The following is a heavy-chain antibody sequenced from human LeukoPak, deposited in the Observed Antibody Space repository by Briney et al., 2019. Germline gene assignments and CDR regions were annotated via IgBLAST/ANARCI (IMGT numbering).Heavy chain of an antibody. Sequence: SETLSLTCTVSGGSISSGGYYWSWIRQPPGKGLEWIGYIYHSGSTYYNPSLKSRVTISVDTSKNQFSLKLSSVTAADTAVYYCARVWNNYYDSSGYYADYWGQGTLVTVSS. D-gene: IGHD3-22*01. CDR2: IYHSGST. V-gene: IGHV4-30-2*01. CDR1: GGSISSGGYY. J-gene: IGHJ4*02. CDR3: ARVWNNYYDSSGYYADY.